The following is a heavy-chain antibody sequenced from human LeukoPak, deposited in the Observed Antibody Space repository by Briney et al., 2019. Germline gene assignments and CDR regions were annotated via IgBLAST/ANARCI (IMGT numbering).Heavy chain of an antibody. Sequence: GGSLRLSCGGSGFTFINAWMSWVRQAPGKGLEWVGRIKTRADGGTIDYAAPVKGRFTISRDDSKNVLFLQMNSLKIEDTAVYYCTTGKYYYSDSGYYCDYWGQGTLVTVSS. V-gene: IGHV3-15*01. CDR1: GFTFINAW. D-gene: IGHD3-22*01. CDR2: IKTRADGGTI. CDR3: TTGKYYYSDSGYYCDY. J-gene: IGHJ4*02.